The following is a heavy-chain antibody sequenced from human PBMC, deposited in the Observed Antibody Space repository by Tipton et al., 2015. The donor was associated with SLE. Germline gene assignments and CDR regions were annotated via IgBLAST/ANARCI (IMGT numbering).Heavy chain of an antibody. D-gene: IGHD2-15*01. CDR3: VRYADCGGGRCYHEAFDI. V-gene: IGHV3-48*01. CDR1: GFTFSSFG. J-gene: IGHJ3*02. CDR2: ISPDSTVI. Sequence: GSLRLSCAASGFTFSSFGMNWVRQAPGKGLEWVSYISPDSTVIYYADSVKGRFTISRDNAKNSLYLQMNSLRAEDTAIYYCVRYADCGGGRCYHEAFDIWGQGTMVTVSS.